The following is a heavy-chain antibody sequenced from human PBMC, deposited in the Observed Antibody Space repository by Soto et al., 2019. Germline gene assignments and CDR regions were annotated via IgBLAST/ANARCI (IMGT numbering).Heavy chain of an antibody. CDR1: GYTFTSYG. CDR2: VSAYNGNT. J-gene: IGHJ3*02. V-gene: IGHV1-18*01. Sequence: ASVKVSCKASGYTFTSYGISWVRQAPGQGLEWMGWVSAYNGNTNYAQKVQGRVTMTTDTSTSTAYMELRSLRSDDTAVYYCARSYYDFWRGYYKGAFDIWGQGTMVTVSS. CDR3: ARSYYDFWRGYYKGAFDI. D-gene: IGHD3-3*01.